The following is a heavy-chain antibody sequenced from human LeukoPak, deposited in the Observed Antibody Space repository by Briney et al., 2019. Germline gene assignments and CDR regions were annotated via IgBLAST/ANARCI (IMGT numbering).Heavy chain of an antibody. J-gene: IGHJ5*02. Sequence: ASVKVSCKASGGTFSSYAISWVRQAPGQGLEWMGRIISILGIANYAQKFQGRVTITADKSTSTAYMELSSLRSEDTAVYYCASLLYYYDSSGYYYHWGQGTLVTVSS. CDR1: GGTFSSYA. CDR3: ASLLYYYDSSGYYYH. D-gene: IGHD3-22*01. CDR2: IISILGIA. V-gene: IGHV1-69*04.